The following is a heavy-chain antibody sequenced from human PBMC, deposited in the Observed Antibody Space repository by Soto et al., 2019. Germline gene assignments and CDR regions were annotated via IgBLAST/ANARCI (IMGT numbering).Heavy chain of an antibody. CDR1: GFTFSTYG. D-gene: IGHD3-9*01. Sequence: QVQLVESGEGVVQPGRSLRLSCAASGFTFSTYGMHWVRQAPGKGLEWVALIWSDGTNKYYADSVKGRFTISRDNSKKTLYLQMNSLRAEDTAVYYCVRVFDTYYFDLWGQGNMVTVSS. CDR2: IWSDGTNK. CDR3: VRVFDTYYFDL. V-gene: IGHV3-33*01. J-gene: IGHJ4*02.